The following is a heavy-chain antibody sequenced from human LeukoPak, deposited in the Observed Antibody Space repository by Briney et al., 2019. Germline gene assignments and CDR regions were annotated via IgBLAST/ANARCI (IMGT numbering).Heavy chain of an antibody. CDR1: GGSIGSGSYY. J-gene: IGHJ4*02. CDR2: IYTSGST. D-gene: IGHD3/OR15-3a*01. CDR3: AARRRDYDFGIDY. V-gene: IGHV4-61*02. Sequence: PSETLSLTCTVSGGSIGSGSYYWSWIRQPAGKGLEWIGRIYTSGSTNYNPSLKSRVTISVDTSKNQFSLKLSSVTAADTAVYYCAARRRDYDFGIDYWGQGTLVTVSS.